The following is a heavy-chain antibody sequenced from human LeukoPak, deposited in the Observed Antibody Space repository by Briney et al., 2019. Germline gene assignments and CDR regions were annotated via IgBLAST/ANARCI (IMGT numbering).Heavy chain of an antibody. Sequence: GGSLRLSCAASGFTFSSYSMNWVRQAPGKGLEWVSSISSSSSYIYYTDSVKGRFTISRDNAKNSLYLQMNSLRAEDTAVYYCARELGYDFWSGYGYWGQGTLVTVSS. J-gene: IGHJ4*02. V-gene: IGHV3-21*01. CDR3: ARELGYDFWSGYGY. CDR2: ISSSSSYI. D-gene: IGHD3-3*01. CDR1: GFTFSSYS.